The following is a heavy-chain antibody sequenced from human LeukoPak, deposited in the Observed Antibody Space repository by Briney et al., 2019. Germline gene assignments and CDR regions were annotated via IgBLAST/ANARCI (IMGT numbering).Heavy chain of an antibody. V-gene: IGHV4-4*02. CDR1: GGSISSSNS. Sequence: PSETLSLTCAVSGGSISSSNSWSWFRQPPGKGLEWIGEIYHSGSTNYNPSLKSRVTISVDKSKNQFSLKLSSVTAADTAVYYCAGPSYCSGGSCYPGAYGMDVWGKGTTVTVSS. CDR3: AGPSYCSGGSCYPGAYGMDV. D-gene: IGHD2-15*01. CDR2: IYHSGST. J-gene: IGHJ6*04.